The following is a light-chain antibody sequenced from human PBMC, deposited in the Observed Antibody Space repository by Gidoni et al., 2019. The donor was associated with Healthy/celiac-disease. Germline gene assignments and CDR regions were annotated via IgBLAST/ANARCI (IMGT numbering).Light chain of an antibody. V-gene: IGKV1-27*01. J-gene: IGKJ1*01. CDR2: ASS. Sequence: DIQMTQSPSSLSASVGDRVTITCRASQGISNYLAWYPQKPGTVTTLLIYASSPLQSGAPSLFSGSGSRTDFTLTISRLPPEFVATYYCQKYNNAPLTFXQXTKVEIK. CDR3: QKYNNAPLT. CDR1: QGISNY.